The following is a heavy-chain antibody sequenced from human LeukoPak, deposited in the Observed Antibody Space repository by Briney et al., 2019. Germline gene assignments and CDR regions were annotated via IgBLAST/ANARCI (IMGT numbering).Heavy chain of an antibody. J-gene: IGHJ3*02. D-gene: IGHD3-22*01. CDR3: ARSPYYYDSSGYYLGPNAFDI. Sequence: ASVKVSCKASGYTFTGYYMHWVRQAPGQGLEWMGWISAYNGNTNYAQKLQGRVTMTTDTSTSTAYMELRSLRSDDTAVYYCARSPYYYDSSGYYLGPNAFDIWGQGTMVTVSS. CDR2: ISAYNGNT. CDR1: GYTFTGYY. V-gene: IGHV1-18*04.